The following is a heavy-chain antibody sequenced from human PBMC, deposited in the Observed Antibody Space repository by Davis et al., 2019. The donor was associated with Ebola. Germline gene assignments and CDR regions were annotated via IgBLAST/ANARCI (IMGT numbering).Heavy chain of an antibody. CDR2: INHSGST. D-gene: IGHD4-17*01. J-gene: IGHJ4*02. V-gene: IGHV4-34*01. CDR3: ARSNDYGDSHFDY. Sequence: PSETLSLTCAVYGGSFSGYYWSWIRQPPGKGLEWIGEINHSGSTNYNPSLKSRVTISVDTSKNQFSLKLSSVTAADTAVYYCARSNDYGDSHFDYWGQGTLVTVSS. CDR1: GGSFSGYY.